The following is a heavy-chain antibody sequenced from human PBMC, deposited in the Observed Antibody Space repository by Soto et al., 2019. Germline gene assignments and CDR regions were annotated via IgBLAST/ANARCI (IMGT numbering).Heavy chain of an antibody. CDR3: VGSFYDWFDP. CDR1: GDSISSYY. Sequence: PSETLSLTCTVSGDSISSYYWSWIRQPPGKGLEWIGYIYYSGSPDYNPSLKTRVTISVDTSKNQFSLKLRSVTAADTAVYYCVGSFYDWFDPWGQGTQVTVSS. CDR2: IYYSGSP. V-gene: IGHV4-59*08. J-gene: IGHJ5*02. D-gene: IGHD4-17*01.